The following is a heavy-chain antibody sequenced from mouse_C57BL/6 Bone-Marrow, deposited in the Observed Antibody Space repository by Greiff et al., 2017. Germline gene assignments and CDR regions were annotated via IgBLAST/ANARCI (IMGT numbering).Heavy chain of an antibody. V-gene: IGHV1-81*01. CDR3: ALYDCYPWYFDV. CDR1: GYTFTSYG. D-gene: IGHD2-3*01. J-gene: IGHJ1*03. Sequence: QVQLQQSGAELARPGASVKLSCKASGYTFTSYGISWVKQRTGQGLEWIGEIYPRSGNTYYNEKFKGKATLTADKSSSTAYMELRTLTSDDSAVYFCALYDCYPWYFDVWGTGTTVTVSS. CDR2: IYPRSGNT.